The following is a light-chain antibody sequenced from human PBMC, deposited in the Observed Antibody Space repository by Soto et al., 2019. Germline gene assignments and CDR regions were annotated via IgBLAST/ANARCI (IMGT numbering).Light chain of an antibody. CDR3: QQYNDWTWT. CDR1: QSVGTY. CDR2: GAS. Sequence: EVVMTQSPATLSLSPGERATLSCRAGQSVGTYLAWYQQKPGQSPRLLMYGASTGATGIPARFSGSGSGTEFTLTISSLQSEDYAIYYCQQYNDWTWTFGQGTKVDIK. J-gene: IGKJ1*01. V-gene: IGKV3D-15*01.